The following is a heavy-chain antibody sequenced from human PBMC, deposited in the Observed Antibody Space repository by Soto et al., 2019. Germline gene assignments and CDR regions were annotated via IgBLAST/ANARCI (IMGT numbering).Heavy chain of an antibody. V-gene: IGHV3-15*01. CDR2: IKSKTDGGTT. CDR1: GFTFSNAW. J-gene: IGHJ4*02. CDR3: TTGLEVMVYVPLESHQDFDY. Sequence: GGSLRLSCAASGFTFSNAWMSWVRQAPGKGLEWVGRIKSKTDGGTTDYAAPVKRRFTISRDDSKNTLYLQMNSLKTEDTAVYYCTTGLEVMVYVPLESHQDFDYWGQGTLVTVSS. D-gene: IGHD2-8*01.